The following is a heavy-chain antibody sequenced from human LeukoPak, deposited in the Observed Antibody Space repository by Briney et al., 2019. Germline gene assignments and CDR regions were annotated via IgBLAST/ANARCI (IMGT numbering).Heavy chain of an antibody. J-gene: IGHJ4*02. D-gene: IGHD3-9*01. V-gene: IGHV4-39*01. Sequence: SETLSLTCTVSGGSISSSSYYWGWIRQPPGKGLEWIGSIYYSGSTYYNPSLKSRVTISVDTSKNQFSLKLSSVTAADTAVYYCARAPLNYDILTGCDYWGQGTLVTVSS. CDR2: IYYSGST. CDR3: ARAPLNYDILTGCDY. CDR1: GGSISSSSYY.